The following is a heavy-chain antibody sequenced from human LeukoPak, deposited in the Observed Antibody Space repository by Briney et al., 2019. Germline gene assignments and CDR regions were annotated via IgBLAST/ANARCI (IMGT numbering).Heavy chain of an antibody. CDR3: AGTSYYYGMDV. CDR2: IYTSGST. CDR1: GGSISSNY. Sequence: SETLSLTCTVSGGSISSNYWSWIRQPAGKGLEWIGRIYTSGSTNYNPSLKSRVTISVDTSKNQFSLKLSSVTAADTAVYYCAGTSYYYGMDVWGQGATVTVSS. J-gene: IGHJ6*02. V-gene: IGHV4-4*07. D-gene: IGHD3/OR15-3a*01.